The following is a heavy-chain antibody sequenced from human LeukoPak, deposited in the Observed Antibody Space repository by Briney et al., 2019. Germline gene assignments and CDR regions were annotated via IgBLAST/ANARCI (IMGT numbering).Heavy chain of an antibody. CDR2: IYYSGST. CDR3: ARHSPVDYDFWSGYSRFYYYYGMDV. CDR1: GGSISSYY. D-gene: IGHD3-3*01. Sequence: SETLSLTCTVSGGSISSYYWSWIRQPPGKGLEWIGYIYYSGSTNYNPSLKSRVTISVDTSKNQFSLKLSSVTAADTAVYYCARHSPVDYDFWSGYSRFYYYYGMDVWGQGTTVTVSS. J-gene: IGHJ6*02. V-gene: IGHV4-59*08.